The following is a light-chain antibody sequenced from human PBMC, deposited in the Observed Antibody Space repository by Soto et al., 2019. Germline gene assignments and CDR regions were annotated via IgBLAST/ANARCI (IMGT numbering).Light chain of an antibody. V-gene: IGKV3-20*01. CDR1: PSVSSSY. J-gene: IGKJ4*01. CDR2: GAS. Sequence: EVVLTQSPGTLSLSPGERATLSCRASPSVSSSYLAWYQQRPSQAPRLLIYGASSRATGIPDRFSGSGSGTDFTLTISSLEPEDFAVYYCQLYNITPPSFGGGTKVDIK. CDR3: QLYNITPPS.